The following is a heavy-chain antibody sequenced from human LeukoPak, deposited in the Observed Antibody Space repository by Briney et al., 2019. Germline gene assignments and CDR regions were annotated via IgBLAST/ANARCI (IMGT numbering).Heavy chain of an antibody. V-gene: IGHV3-53*01. D-gene: IGHD3-22*01. CDR3: ARGDYYDSSGYFDY. CDR2: IYSGGST. Sequence: GGSLRLSCAASGFTVSSNYMSWVCQAPGKGLEWVSVIYSGGSTYYADSVKGRFTISRDNSKNTLYLQMNSLRAEDTAVYYCARGDYYDSSGYFDYWGQGTLVTVSS. CDR1: GFTVSSNY. J-gene: IGHJ4*02.